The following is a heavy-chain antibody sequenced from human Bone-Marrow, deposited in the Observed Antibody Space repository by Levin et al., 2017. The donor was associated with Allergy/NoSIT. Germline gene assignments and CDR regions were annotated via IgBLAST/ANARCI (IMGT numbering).Heavy chain of an antibody. CDR2: IWYDGSNK. CDR3: ARDGDYGDYALHAFDI. D-gene: IGHD4-17*01. J-gene: IGHJ3*02. Sequence: GGSLRLSCAASGFTFSSYGMHWVRQAPGKGLEWVAVIWYDGSNKYYADSVKGRFTISRDNSKNTLYLQMNSLRAEDTAVYYCARDGDYGDYALHAFDIWGQGTMVTVSS. V-gene: IGHV3-33*01. CDR1: GFTFSSYG.